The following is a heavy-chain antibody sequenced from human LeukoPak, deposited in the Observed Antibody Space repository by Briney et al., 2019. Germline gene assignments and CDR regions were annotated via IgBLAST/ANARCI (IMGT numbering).Heavy chain of an antibody. Sequence: ASVKVSCKASGGTFSSYAISWVRQAPGQGLEWMGGIIPIFGTANYAQKFQGRVTITADESTSTAYMELSSLRSEDTAVYYCARERGRRNSNYAIYYYYGMDVWGQGTTVTVSS. CDR1: GGTFSSYA. CDR3: ARERGRRNSNYAIYYYYGMDV. V-gene: IGHV1-69*13. D-gene: IGHD4-11*01. CDR2: IIPIFGTA. J-gene: IGHJ6*02.